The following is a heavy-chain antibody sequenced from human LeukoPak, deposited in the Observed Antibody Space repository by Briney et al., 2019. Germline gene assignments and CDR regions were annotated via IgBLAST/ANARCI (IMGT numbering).Heavy chain of an antibody. D-gene: IGHD3-22*01. CDR3: AKGSPVVFIPTFFDH. CDR2: ISWNGGIL. J-gene: IGHJ4*01. CDR1: GFTFDDYA. V-gene: IGHV3-9*01. Sequence: GGSLRLSCAASGFTFDDYAMHWVRQAPGKGLEWVSGISWNGGILGYAESVKGRFTISRDNAKNSLYLQINSLRAEDTALYYCAKGSPVVFIPTFFDHW.